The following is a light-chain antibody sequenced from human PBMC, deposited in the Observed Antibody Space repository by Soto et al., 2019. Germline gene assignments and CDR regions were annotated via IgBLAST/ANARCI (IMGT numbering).Light chain of an antibody. CDR2: DAR. CDR1: SSTVGANDY. V-gene: IGLV2-14*01. J-gene: IGLJ1*01. CDR3: SPFKSLQTYG. Sequence: QSVLAQPASVSGSPRQSITVSCTGTSSTVGANDYGSWNQQTPGKAPQLLIYDARYRPSGVSNQSSGSKSCNTAYLIISGLQAKDEADYYPSPFKSLQTYGVGSGSKVTV.